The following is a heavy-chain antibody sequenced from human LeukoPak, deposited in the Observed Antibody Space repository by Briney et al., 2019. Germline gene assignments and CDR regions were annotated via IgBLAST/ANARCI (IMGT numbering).Heavy chain of an antibody. V-gene: IGHV1-8*01. CDR2: MNPNSGNT. CDR1: GYTFTSYD. J-gene: IGHJ4*02. D-gene: IGHD2-15*01. CDR3: ARGGIIAYCSGGSCYSY. Sequence: ASVKVSCKASGYTFTSYDINWVRQATGQGLEWMGWMNPNSGNTGYAQKFQGRVTMTRNTSISTAYMELSSLRSEDTAVYYCARGGIIAYCSGGSCYSYWGQGTLVTVSS.